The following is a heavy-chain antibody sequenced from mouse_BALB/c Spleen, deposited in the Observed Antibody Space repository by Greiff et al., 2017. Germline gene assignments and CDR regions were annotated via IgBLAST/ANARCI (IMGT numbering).Heavy chain of an antibody. V-gene: IGHV14-3*02. CDR3: ARGIYYYGSSYAY. CDR2: IDPANGNT. Sequence: VQLKQSGAELVKPGASVTLSCTASGFNIKDTYMHWVKQRPEQGLEWIGRIDPANGNTKYDPKFQGKATITADTSSNTAYLQLSSLTSEDTAVYYCARGIYYYGSSYAYWGQGTLVTVSA. CDR1: GFNIKDTY. J-gene: IGHJ3*01. D-gene: IGHD1-1*01.